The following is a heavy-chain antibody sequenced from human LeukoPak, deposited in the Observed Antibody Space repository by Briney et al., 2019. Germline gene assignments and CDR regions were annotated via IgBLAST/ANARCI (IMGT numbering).Heavy chain of an antibody. CDR2: IKQDGSEK. Sequence: PGGSLRLSCAASRFTFSSYWMSWVRQAPGKGLEWVANIKQDGSEKYYVDSVKGRFTISRDNAKNSLYLQMNSLRAEDTAVYYCARRNYDFWSGYDAFDIWGQGTMVTVSS. V-gene: IGHV3-7*01. D-gene: IGHD3-3*01. J-gene: IGHJ3*02. CDR3: ARRNYDFWSGYDAFDI. CDR1: RFTFSSYW.